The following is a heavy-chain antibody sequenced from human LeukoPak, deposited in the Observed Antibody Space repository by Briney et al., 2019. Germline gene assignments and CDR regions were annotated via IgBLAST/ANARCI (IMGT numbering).Heavy chain of an antibody. D-gene: IGHD6-6*01. Sequence: ASVKVSCKASGYTFTGYYMHWVRQAPGQGLEWMGWINPNSGGTNYAQKFLGRVTMTRDTSISTAYMELSRLRSDDTAVYYCASLRREYSSSSGDYWGQGTLVTVSS. V-gene: IGHV1-2*02. CDR1: GYTFTGYY. J-gene: IGHJ4*02. CDR2: INPNSGGT. CDR3: ASLRREYSSSSGDY.